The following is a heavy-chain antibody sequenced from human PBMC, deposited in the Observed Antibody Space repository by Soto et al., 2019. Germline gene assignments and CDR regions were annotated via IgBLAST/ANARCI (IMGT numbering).Heavy chain of an antibody. CDR2: IIPILGIA. V-gene: IGHV1-69*04. CDR1: GGTFSSYT. CDR3: AKDTYYYPSSGYYVFDS. J-gene: IGHJ4*02. D-gene: IGHD3-22*01. Sequence: SVKISCKASGGTFSSYTISCVRQAPGQGLEWMGRIIPILGIANYAQKFQGRVTITADNSKDTVYLRMNSLRAEDTAVYYCAKDTYYYPSSGYYVFDSWGQGTLVTVSS.